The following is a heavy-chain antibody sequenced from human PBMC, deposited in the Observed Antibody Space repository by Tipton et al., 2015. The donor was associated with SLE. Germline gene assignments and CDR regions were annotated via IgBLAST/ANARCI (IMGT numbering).Heavy chain of an antibody. D-gene: IGHD2-2*01. J-gene: IGHJ6*03. CDR1: GGSFSGYY. V-gene: IGHV4-34*01. CDR2: IFYTGRT. Sequence: TLSLTCAVYGGSFSGYYWGWIRQPPGKDLEWIGNIFYTGRTNYNLSLNSRVTISVDTTKNQFSLKLTSMSAADTAVYYCARGDMVVVPAAGGGYYYYMDVWGKGTTVTVSS. CDR3: ARGDMVVVPAAGGGYYYYMDV.